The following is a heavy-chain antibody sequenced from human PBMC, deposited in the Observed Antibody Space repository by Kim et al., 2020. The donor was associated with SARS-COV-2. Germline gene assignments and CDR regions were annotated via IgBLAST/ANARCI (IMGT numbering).Heavy chain of an antibody. CDR3: AKAGEWELPQLDY. V-gene: IGHV3-30*02. D-gene: IGHD1-26*01. J-gene: IGHJ4*02. Sequence: YADSVEGRFTISRDHSKNTLYLQMNSLRAEDTAVYYCAKAGEWELPQLDYWGQGTLVTVSS.